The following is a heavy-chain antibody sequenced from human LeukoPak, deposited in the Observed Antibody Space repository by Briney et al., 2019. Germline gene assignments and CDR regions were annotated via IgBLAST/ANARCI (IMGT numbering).Heavy chain of an antibody. CDR3: ARRIAARPDTTPLYYYYMDV. Sequence: ESGPTLVKPAQTLTLTCTFSGFSLSTSGVGVGWIRQPPGKALEWLALIYWDDDKRYSPSLKSRLTITKDTSKNQVVLTMTNMDPVDTATYYCARRIAARPDTTPLYYYYMDVWGKGTTVTVSS. CDR1: GFSLSTSGVG. CDR2: IYWDDDK. J-gene: IGHJ6*03. D-gene: IGHD6-6*01. V-gene: IGHV2-5*02.